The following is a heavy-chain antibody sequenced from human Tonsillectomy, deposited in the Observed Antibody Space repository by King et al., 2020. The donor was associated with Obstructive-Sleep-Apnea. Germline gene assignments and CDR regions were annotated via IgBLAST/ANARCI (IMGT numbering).Heavy chain of an antibody. Sequence: VQLVESGGGLVQPGGSLKLSCAASGFTFSGSAMHWVRQASGKGLEWVGRIRSKANSYATAYAASVKGRFTISRDDSKNTAYLQMNSLKTEDTAVYYCTRETRTIFGEVIFNTGDYYYFNGMDVWGQGTTVTVSS. V-gene: IGHV3-73*01. CDR2: IRSKANSYAT. CDR1: GFTFSGSA. J-gene: IGHJ6*02. CDR3: TRETRTIFGEVIFNTGDYYYFNGMDV. D-gene: IGHD3-3*01.